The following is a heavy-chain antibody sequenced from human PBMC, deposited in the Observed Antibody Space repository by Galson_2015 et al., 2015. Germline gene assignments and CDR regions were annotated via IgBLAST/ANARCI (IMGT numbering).Heavy chain of an antibody. V-gene: IGHV3-53*01. CDR1: GFTVSSNY. J-gene: IGHJ2*01. D-gene: IGHD4-17*01. Sequence: SLRLSCVASGFTVSSNYMSWVRQAPGKGLEWVSIIYSGDSTYYADSVKGRFTISTDNSKNTLYLQMNSLRAEDTAVYYCARTTVTRYWYFDLWGRGTLVTVSS. CDR2: IYSGDST. CDR3: ARTTVTRYWYFDL.